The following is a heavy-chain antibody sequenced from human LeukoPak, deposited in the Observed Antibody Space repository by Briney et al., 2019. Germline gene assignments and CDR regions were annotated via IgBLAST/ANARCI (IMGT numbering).Heavy chain of an antibody. J-gene: IGHJ3*02. CDR1: GFSFSTSW. CDR3: ARDTRPDAFDI. V-gene: IGHV3-74*01. D-gene: IGHD2-15*01. Sequence: GGSLRLSCAASGFSFSTSWMHWVRQAPGKGLVWVSRINPDGSSTNYADSVKGRFTISRDNAKNSLYLQMNSLRAEDTAVYYCARDTRPDAFDIWGQGTMVTVSS. CDR2: INPDGSST.